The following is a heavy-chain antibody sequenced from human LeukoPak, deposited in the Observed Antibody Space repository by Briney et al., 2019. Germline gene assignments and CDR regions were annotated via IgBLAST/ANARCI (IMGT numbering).Heavy chain of an antibody. V-gene: IGHV4-39*01. CDR1: GGSIRSSYDY. CDR2: IYVSGST. D-gene: IGHD5-24*01. CDR3: ARPDGP. J-gene: IGHJ5*02. Sequence: SETLSLTCTASGGSIRSSYDYWGWIRQPPGKGLEWMWRIYVSGSTYYNPSLKRRVTISGDTSKNQFSLNLNSVTAADTAVYYCARPDGPSGQGTLVTVSS.